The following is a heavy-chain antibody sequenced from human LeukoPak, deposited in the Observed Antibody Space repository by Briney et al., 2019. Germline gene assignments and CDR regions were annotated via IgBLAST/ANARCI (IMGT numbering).Heavy chain of an antibody. D-gene: IGHD3-22*01. CDR3: ARDFEVGPDYSDTSGFDY. CDR1: RYSISSGYF. J-gene: IGHJ4*02. Sequence: SETPSLTCNVSRYSISSGYFWAWIRQPPGKGLEWIGSIYHSGTPYFNPSLRSRVTILVDTSKNQFSLNLRSVTAADTAVYYCARDFEVGPDYSDTSGFDYWGQGTLVTVSS. V-gene: IGHV4-38-2*02. CDR2: IYHSGTP.